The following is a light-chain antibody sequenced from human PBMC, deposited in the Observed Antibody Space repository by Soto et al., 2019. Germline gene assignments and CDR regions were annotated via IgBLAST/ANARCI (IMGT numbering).Light chain of an antibody. V-gene: IGKV3D-20*02. J-gene: IGKJ5*01. CDR2: GAS. CDR1: QSVSSNF. Sequence: EIVLTQSPGTLSLSPGERATLSCRASQSVSSNFVAWYQEKPGQAPRLLIYGASSRATGIPDRFSGSGSGTDFTLTISSLEPEDFAIYYCQQRQYWPPITFGQGTRLEI. CDR3: QQRQYWPPIT.